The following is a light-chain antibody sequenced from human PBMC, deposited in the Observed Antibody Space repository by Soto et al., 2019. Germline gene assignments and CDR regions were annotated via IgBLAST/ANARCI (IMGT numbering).Light chain of an antibody. CDR3: QSYDRSVSGWV. Sequence: QPVLTQPPSVSGAPGQRVTISCTGSSSNIGAIYDVHWYQQFPGAAPKLLIYGNNNRPSGVPDRFSGSKSGSSASLAVTGLQAGDEADYYCQSYDRSVSGWVFGGGTKLTVL. J-gene: IGLJ3*02. CDR1: SSNIGAIYD. V-gene: IGLV1-40*01. CDR2: GNN.